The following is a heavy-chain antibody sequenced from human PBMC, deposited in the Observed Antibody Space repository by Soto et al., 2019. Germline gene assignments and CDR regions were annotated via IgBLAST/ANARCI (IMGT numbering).Heavy chain of an antibody. V-gene: IGHV3-23*01. CDR1: GFTFSSYA. J-gene: IGHJ6*02. CDR2: ISGSGGST. CDR3: AKVNTMVRGGMDV. D-gene: IGHD3-10*01. Sequence: GGSLRLSCAASGFTFSSYAMSWARQAPGKGLEWVSAISGSGGSTYYADSVKGRFTITRDNSKNTLYLQMNSLRAEDTAVYYCAKVNTMVRGGMDVWGQGTTVTVSS.